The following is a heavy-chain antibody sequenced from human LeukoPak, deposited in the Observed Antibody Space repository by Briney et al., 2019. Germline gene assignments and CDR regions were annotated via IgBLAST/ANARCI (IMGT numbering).Heavy chain of an antibody. CDR1: GGSISSGSYY. CDR3: ARVEQLVAMGGLDY. Sequence: PSETLSLTCTVSGGSISSGSYYWSWIRQPAGKGLEWIGRIYTSGGTNYNPSLKSRVTISVDTSKNQFSLKLSSVTAADTAVYYCARVEQLVAMGGLDYWGQGTLVTVSS. V-gene: IGHV4-61*02. D-gene: IGHD6-6*01. CDR2: IYTSGGT. J-gene: IGHJ4*02.